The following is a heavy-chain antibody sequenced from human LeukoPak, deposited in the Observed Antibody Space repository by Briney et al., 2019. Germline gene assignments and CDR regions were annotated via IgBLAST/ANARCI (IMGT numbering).Heavy chain of an antibody. Sequence: PSETLSLTCTVSGGSISSSSYTWGWIRQPPGKGLEWIGSMYYSGSTYYNPSLKSRVTISVDTSKNQFSLKLSSVTAADTAVYYCARLRTHDYSNAPYDYNYGMDVWGQGTTVTVSS. J-gene: IGHJ6*02. CDR2: MYYSGST. CDR3: ARLRTHDYSNAPYDYNYGMDV. CDR1: GGSISSSSYT. D-gene: IGHD4-4*01. V-gene: IGHV4-39*01.